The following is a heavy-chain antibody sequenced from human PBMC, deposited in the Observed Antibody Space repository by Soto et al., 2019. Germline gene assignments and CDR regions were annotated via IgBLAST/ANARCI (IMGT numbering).Heavy chain of an antibody. D-gene: IGHD3-22*01. V-gene: IGHV3-23*01. Sequence: EVQLLESGGGLVQPGGSLRLSCAASGFTFSSYAMSWVRQAPGKGLEWVSAISGSGGSTYYADSVKGRFTISRDNSKNTLYLQMNSLRAEDTAVYYCAKGLSYYYDSSGYWNDWGQGTLVTVSS. CDR3: AKGLSYYYDSSGYWND. CDR2: ISGSGGST. CDR1: GFTFSSYA. J-gene: IGHJ4*02.